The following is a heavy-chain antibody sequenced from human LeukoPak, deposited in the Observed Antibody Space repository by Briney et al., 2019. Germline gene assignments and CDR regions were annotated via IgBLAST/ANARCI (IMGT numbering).Heavy chain of an antibody. D-gene: IGHD6-19*01. J-gene: IGHJ1*01. CDR1: GYTFTGYY. V-gene: IGHV1-2*02. Sequence: ASVKVSCKASGYTFTGYYMHRVRQAPGQGLEWMGWINPNSGGTNYAQKFEGRVTMTRDTSISTAYMELSRLRSDDTAVYYCARGKYSSGSPRYFQHWGQGTLVTVSS. CDR2: INPNSGGT. CDR3: ARGKYSSGSPRYFQH.